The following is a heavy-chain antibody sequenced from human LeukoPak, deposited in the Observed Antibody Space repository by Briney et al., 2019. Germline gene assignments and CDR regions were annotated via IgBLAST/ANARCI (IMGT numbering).Heavy chain of an antibody. CDR2: IYPGDSDT. J-gene: IGHJ3*02. CDR3: ARPQSTYCGGDCLDAFDI. D-gene: IGHD2-21*02. Sequence: GESLKISCKGSGYSFTSYWIGWVRPMPGKGLEWMGIIYPGDSDTRYSPSFQGQVTISADKSISTAYLQWSSLKASDTAMYYCARPQSTYCGGDCLDAFDIWGQGTMVTVSS. CDR1: GYSFTSYW. V-gene: IGHV5-51*01.